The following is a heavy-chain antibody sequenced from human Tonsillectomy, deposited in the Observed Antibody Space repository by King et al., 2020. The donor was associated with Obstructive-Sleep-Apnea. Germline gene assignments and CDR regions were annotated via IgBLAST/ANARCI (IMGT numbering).Heavy chain of an antibody. V-gene: IGHV4-59*11. CDR2: IHYSGGS. CDR1: GGSITSHH. CDR3: AREGGGGVDY. Sequence: QLQESGPGLVKPSETLSLTCTVSGGSITSHHWSWIRQPPGKGLEWIGYIHYSGGSDYSPSLKSRVSMSADTSKNPLALKLTSVTVADTAVYYRAREGGGGVDYWGQGILVTVSS. D-gene: IGHD3-16*01. J-gene: IGHJ4*02.